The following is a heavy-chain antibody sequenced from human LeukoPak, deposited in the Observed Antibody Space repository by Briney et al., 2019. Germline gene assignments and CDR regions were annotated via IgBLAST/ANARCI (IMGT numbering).Heavy chain of an antibody. CDR2: ISARGDNT. D-gene: IGHD3-10*01. CDR3: AKAYHYGAGSSFDY. J-gene: IGHJ4*02. V-gene: IGHV3-23*01. CDR1: GFTFTNYA. Sequence: GGSLRLSRAASGFTFTNYAMSWVRPAPGKGLEWVSAISARGDNTYYADSVKGRFSISRDNPQNTHSLQMNSLRAEDTAIYFCAKAYHYGAGSSFDYWGQGVLVTVSS.